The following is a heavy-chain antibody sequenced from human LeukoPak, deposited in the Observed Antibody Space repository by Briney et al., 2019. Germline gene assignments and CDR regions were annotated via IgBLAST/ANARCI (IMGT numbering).Heavy chain of an antibody. D-gene: IGHD6-19*01. V-gene: IGHV1-46*01. CDR3: ASQTTDGYSSGLFDY. Sequence: ASVKVSCTASGYTFTSYYMHWVRQAPGQGLEWMGIINPSGGSTSYAQKFQGRVTMTRDTSTSTVYMELSSLRSEDTAVYYCASQTTDGYSSGLFDYWGQGTLVTVSS. CDR1: GYTFTSYY. CDR2: INPSGGST. J-gene: IGHJ4*02.